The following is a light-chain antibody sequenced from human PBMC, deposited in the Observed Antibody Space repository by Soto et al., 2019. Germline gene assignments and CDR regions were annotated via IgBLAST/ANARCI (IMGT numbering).Light chain of an antibody. V-gene: IGLV1-40*01. Sequence: QSVLTQSPSVSGAPGQRVTISCTGSSSNIGAGYDVHWYQQLPGTAPKLLIFGNNNRPSGVPDRFSGSKSGTSASLAITGLQAEDEGDYHCQSYADRLSGVVFGGGTKLTVL. CDR2: GNN. J-gene: IGLJ2*01. CDR3: QSYADRLSGVV. CDR1: SSNIGAGYD.